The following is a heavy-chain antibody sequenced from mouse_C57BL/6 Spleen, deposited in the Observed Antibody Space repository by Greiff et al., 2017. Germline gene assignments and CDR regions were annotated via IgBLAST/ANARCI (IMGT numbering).Heavy chain of an antibody. D-gene: IGHD3-1*01. J-gene: IGHJ4*01. CDR2: INPGSGGT. CDR1: GYAFTNYL. Sequence: VQLQQSGAELVRPGTSVKVSCKASGYAFTNYLIEWVKQRPGQGLEWIGVINPGSGGTNSNEKFKGKATLTADKSSSTAYMQISSMTSEDAAVYFCAREGENLSGAMDYWGQGTSVTVSS. CDR3: AREGENLSGAMDY. V-gene: IGHV1-54*01.